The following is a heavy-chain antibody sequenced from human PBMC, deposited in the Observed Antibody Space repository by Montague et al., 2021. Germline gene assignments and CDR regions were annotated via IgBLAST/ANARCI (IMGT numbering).Heavy chain of an antibody. D-gene: IGHD2-2*01. CDR3: ARGIVSMNMAVVCLLGGIYDFDS. CDR2: MYHSGST. J-gene: IGHJ4*02. V-gene: IGHV4-34*01. CDR1: GGSFSNYY. Sequence: SETLSLTCAVYGGSFSNYYWSRIRQPPGKGLEWIGYMYHSGSTNYNPSLKSRVTISVDTSKNQFSLKLNSVTAADTAVYYCARGIVSMNMAVVCLLGGIYDFDSWGQGTLVAVSS.